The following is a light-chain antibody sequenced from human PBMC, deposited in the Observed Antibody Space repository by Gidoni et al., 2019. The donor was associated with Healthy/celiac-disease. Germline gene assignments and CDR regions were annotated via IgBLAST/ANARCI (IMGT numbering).Light chain of an antibody. CDR1: QSVSSSY. V-gene: IGKV3D-7*01. CDR2: GAS. J-gene: IGKJ1*01. CDR3: QQDYNLPWT. Sequence: PGERVALSCRASQSVSSSYLTWYQQKPGQAPRLLIYGASTRATSIPARFSGSGSGTDFTLTISSLQPEDFAVYYCQQDYNLPWTFXQXTKVXIK.